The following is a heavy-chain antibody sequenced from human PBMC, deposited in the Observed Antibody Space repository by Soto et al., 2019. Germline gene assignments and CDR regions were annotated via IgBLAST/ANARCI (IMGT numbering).Heavy chain of an antibody. Sequence: ASVKGSSRASGSPFTADYMPCVRQPPGQGLEWMGWITPNSGRTTSAKKFQGWVTMTRDTSISTPSMELSRLRSEDTAVYYCARGSSSSWCYYYGMDVWGQGTTVTVPS. V-gene: IGHV1-2*04. D-gene: IGHD6-13*01. CDR2: ITPNSGRT. CDR1: GSPFTADY. J-gene: IGHJ6*02. CDR3: ARGSSSSWCYYYGMDV.